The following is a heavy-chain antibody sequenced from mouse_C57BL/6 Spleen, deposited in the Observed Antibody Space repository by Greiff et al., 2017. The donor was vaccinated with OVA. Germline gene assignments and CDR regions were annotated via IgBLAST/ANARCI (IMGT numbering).Heavy chain of an antibody. V-gene: IGHV1-55*01. J-gene: IGHJ4*01. D-gene: IGHD2-4*01. CDR2: IYPGSGST. CDR3: ARPYDYDDGDYYAMDY. Sequence: QVQLQQSGAELVKPGASVKMSCKASGYTFTSYWITWVKQRPGQGLEWIGDIYPGSGSTNYNEKFKSKATLTVDTSSSTAYMQLSSLTSEDSAVYYCARPYDYDDGDYYAMDYWGQGTSVTVSS. CDR1: GYTFTSYW.